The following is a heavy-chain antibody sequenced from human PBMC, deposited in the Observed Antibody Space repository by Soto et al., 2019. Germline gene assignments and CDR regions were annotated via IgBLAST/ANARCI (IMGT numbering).Heavy chain of an antibody. Sequence: ESGGGVVQPGRSLRLSCAASGFTFSSYGMHWVRQAPGKGLEWVAVISYDGSNKYYADSVKGRFTISRDNSKNTLYLQMNSLRAEDTAVYYCAKDSAILTGYSFGGGFDYWGQGTLVTVSS. CDR3: AKDSAILTGYSFGGGFDY. J-gene: IGHJ4*02. CDR2: ISYDGSNK. CDR1: GFTFSSYG. V-gene: IGHV3-30*18. D-gene: IGHD3-9*01.